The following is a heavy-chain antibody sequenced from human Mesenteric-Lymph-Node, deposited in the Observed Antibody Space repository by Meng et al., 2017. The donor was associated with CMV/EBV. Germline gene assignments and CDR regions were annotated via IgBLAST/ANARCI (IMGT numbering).Heavy chain of an antibody. CDR2: IYYRGSA. CDR3: ARVRITMIVVGAFDI. V-gene: IGHV4-39*07. Sequence: SETLSLTCTVSGGSISGSNYYWGWIRQPPGKGLEWIGSIYYRGSAYYNPSLKSRVTISVDTSKNQFSLKLSSVTAADTAVYYCARVRITMIVVGAFDIWGQGTMVTVSS. CDR1: GGSISGSNYY. J-gene: IGHJ3*02. D-gene: IGHD3-22*01.